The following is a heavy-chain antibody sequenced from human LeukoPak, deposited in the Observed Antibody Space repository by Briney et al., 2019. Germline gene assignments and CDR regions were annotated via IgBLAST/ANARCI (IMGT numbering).Heavy chain of an antibody. CDR3: AKAPVTTCSGAYCYPFDY. CDR2: ISVSDNT. V-gene: IGHV3-23*01. D-gene: IGHD2-21*01. CDR1: GFTLSSYA. J-gene: IGHJ4*02. Sequence: GGSLRLSCAASGFTLSSYAMSWVRQTPGKGLEWVSAISVSDNTYHADSVKGRFTISRDSSKNTLYLQMNRLRAEDAAVYYCAKAPVTTCSGAYCYPFDYWGQGTLVTVSS.